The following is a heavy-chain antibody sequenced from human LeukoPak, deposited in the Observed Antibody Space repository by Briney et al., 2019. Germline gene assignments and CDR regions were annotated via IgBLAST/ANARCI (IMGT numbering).Heavy chain of an antibody. CDR3: ASRGSYSSFDY. D-gene: IGHD1-26*01. CDR1: GFTFSSYG. J-gene: IGHJ4*02. V-gene: IGHV3-33*01. CDR2: IWYDGSNK. Sequence: GGSLRLSCAASGFTFSSYGMHWVRQAPGKGLEWVAVIWYDGSNKYYADSVKGRFTISRDNSKNMLYLQMSSLKPEDTAVYYCASRGSYSSFDYWGQGTLVTVSS.